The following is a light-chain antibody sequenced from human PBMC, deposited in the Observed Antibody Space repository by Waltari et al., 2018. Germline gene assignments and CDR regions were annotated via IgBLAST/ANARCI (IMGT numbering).Light chain of an antibody. Sequence: QSVLTQPPSASGTPGQRVTISCSGGTSNIATNTVNWYQHLPGTAPKLLIYSNIQRPSGVPDLFSGSQSGTSASLAISGLQSEDEGDYYCSAWDDALNGYLFGGGTKLTVL. J-gene: IGLJ3*02. V-gene: IGLV1-44*01. CDR3: SAWDDALNGYL. CDR2: SNI. CDR1: TSNIATNT.